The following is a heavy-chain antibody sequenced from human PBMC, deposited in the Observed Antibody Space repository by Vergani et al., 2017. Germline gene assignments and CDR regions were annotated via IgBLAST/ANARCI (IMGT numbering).Heavy chain of an antibody. Sequence: QVQLQESGPGLVKPSGTLSLTCAVSGGSISSGDYYWSWIRQPPGKGLEWIGYIYYSGSTYYNPSLKSRVTISVDTSKNQFSLKLSSVTAADTAVYYCARVRLGYYDSSGYYYEEGAFDIWGQGTMVTVSS. J-gene: IGHJ3*02. CDR1: GGSISSGDYY. CDR2: IYYSGST. V-gene: IGHV4-30-4*01. D-gene: IGHD3-22*01. CDR3: ARVRLGYYDSSGYYYEEGAFDI.